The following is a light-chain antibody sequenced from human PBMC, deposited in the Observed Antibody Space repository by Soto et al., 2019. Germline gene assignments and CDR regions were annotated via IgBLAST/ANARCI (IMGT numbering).Light chain of an antibody. CDR2: GAS. CDR3: QQYNNWPWT. CDR1: QSVSSN. V-gene: IGKV3-15*01. Sequence: EIVMTQSPATLSVSPGERATLSCRASQSVSSNLAWYQQKPGQAPRLLIYGASTRATGIPARFSGSGSGTEFTLTISSLQSEGFAVYYCQQYNNWPWTFGQGTKLQTK. J-gene: IGKJ1*01.